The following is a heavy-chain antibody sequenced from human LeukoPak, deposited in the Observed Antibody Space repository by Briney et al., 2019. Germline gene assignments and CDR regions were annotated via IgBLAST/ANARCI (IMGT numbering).Heavy chain of an antibody. Sequence: GGSLRLSCAASGFTFNRSWMNWVRQAPGKGLEWVANMDPSGSQKRYVDSVKGRFTISKDNPGTSLYHEMYSLRAEDTAIYYCAIWTSGNYWGQGTPVTVSS. J-gene: IGHJ4*02. CDR2: MDPSGSQK. V-gene: IGHV3-7*01. D-gene: IGHD1-1*01. CDR3: AIWTSGNY. CDR1: GFTFNRSW.